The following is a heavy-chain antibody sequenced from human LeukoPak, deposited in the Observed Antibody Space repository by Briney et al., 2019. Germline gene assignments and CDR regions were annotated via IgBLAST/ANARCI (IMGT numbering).Heavy chain of an antibody. CDR1: GFTLSGYY. D-gene: IGHD5-12*01. Sequence: KPGGSLRLSCAASGFTLSGYYMSWIRQAPGKGLEWISYISDSGSTIYYANSVKGRFTISRDNAKNSLYLQMSSLRAEDTAVYYCASSQLSRDGYNPIDYWGQGTLVTVSS. V-gene: IGHV3-11*01. J-gene: IGHJ4*02. CDR2: ISDSGSTI. CDR3: ASSQLSRDGYNPIDY.